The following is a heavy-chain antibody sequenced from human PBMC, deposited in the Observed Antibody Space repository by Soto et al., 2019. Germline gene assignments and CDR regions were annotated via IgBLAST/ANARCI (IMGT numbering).Heavy chain of an antibody. Sequence: ASVKVSCKASGGTFSSFAGYWITWVRQKPGKGLEWMGRIDPSDSQTYYSPSFRGHVTISVTKSITTVFLQWSSLRASDTAMYYCARQIYDSDTGPNFQYYFDSWGQGTPVTVSS. CDR3: ARQIYDSDTGPNFQYYFDS. CDR1: GGTFSSFAGYW. CDR2: IDPSDSQT. J-gene: IGHJ4*02. V-gene: IGHV5-10-1*01. D-gene: IGHD3-22*01.